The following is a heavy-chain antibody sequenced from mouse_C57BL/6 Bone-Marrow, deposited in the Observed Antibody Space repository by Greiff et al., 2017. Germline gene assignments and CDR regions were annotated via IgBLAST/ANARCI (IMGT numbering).Heavy chain of an antibody. CDR2: IWWDDDK. D-gene: IGHD1-1*01. CDR3: ARIAYYGSSYLYYAMDY. Sequence: QVTLKESGPGILQPSQTLGLTCSFSGFSLSTFGMGVGWIRQPSGKGLEWLAHIWWDDDKYYNPALKSRLTISKDTSKNQVFLKIANVDTADTATYYCARIAYYGSSYLYYAMDYWGQGTSVTVSS. V-gene: IGHV8-8*01. J-gene: IGHJ4*01. CDR1: GFSLSTFGMG.